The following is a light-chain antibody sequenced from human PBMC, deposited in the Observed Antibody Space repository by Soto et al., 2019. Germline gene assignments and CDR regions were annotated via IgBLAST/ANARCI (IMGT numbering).Light chain of an antibody. V-gene: IGKV1-27*01. CDR1: QGISNY. Sequence: DIQMTQSPSSLSASVGDRVTITCRASQGISNYLAWYQQKPGKVPKLLIYAASTLQSGVPSRFSGSASGTDFTLTISSLHPEDVATYYCQKYNSSPLFGPGTKVDIK. J-gene: IGKJ3*01. CDR2: AAS. CDR3: QKYNSSPL.